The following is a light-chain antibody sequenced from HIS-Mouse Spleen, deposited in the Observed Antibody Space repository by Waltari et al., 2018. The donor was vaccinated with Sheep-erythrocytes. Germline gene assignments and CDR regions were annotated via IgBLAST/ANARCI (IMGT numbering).Light chain of an antibody. CDR1: SSDVGGHNY. J-gene: IGLJ3*02. V-gene: IGLV2-14*01. CDR2: EVS. CDR3: SSYTSSSTWV. Sequence: QPALTQPASVSGSPGQSITIPCTGTSSDVGGHNYVSWYQQHPGKAPKLMIYEVSNRPSGVSNRFSGSKSGNTASLTISGLQAEDEADYYCSSYTSSSTWVFGGGTKLTVL.